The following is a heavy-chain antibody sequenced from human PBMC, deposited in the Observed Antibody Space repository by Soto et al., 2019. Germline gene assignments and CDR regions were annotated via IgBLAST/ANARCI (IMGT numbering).Heavy chain of an antibody. CDR3: AHSLAASSYGDYEAINSFDY. CDR1: GFSLSTSGEG. J-gene: IGHJ4*02. V-gene: IGHV2-5*02. Sequence: QITLKESGPTLVKPTQTLTLTCTSSGFSLSTSGEGVGCIRQPPGKALAWHALNYWDDDKRYSPSLKSRLTITKDTSKNQVVLTMTNMDPVDTATYYCAHSLAASSYGDYEAINSFDYWGQGTLVTVSS. D-gene: IGHD4-17*01. CDR2: NYWDDDK.